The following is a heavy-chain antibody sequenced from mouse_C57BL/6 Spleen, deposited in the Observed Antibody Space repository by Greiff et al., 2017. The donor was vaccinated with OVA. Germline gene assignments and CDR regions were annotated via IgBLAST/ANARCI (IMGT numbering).Heavy chain of an antibody. J-gene: IGHJ1*03. V-gene: IGHV5-4*01. CDR1: GFTFSSYA. CDR2: ISDGGSYT. Sequence: EVQLVESGGGLVKPGGSLKLSCAASGFTFSSYAMSWVRQTPEKRLEWVATISDGGSYTYYPDNVKGRFTISRDNAKNNLYLQMSHLKSEDTAMYYCARVLDVWGTGTTVTVSS. CDR3: ARVLDV.